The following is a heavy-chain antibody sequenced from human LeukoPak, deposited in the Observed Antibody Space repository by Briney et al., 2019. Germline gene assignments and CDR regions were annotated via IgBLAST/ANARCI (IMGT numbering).Heavy chain of an antibody. D-gene: IGHD3-22*01. CDR3: ARAHNYYDSSGYYYPTGY. J-gene: IGHJ4*02. V-gene: IGHV1-18*01. Sequence: ASVKVSCKASGYTFTSYGISWVRQAPGQGLEWMGWISAYNGNTNYAQKLQGRVTMTTDTSTCTAYMELRSLRSDDTAVYYCARAHNYYDSSGYYYPTGYWGQGTLVTVSS. CDR1: GYTFTSYG. CDR2: ISAYNGNT.